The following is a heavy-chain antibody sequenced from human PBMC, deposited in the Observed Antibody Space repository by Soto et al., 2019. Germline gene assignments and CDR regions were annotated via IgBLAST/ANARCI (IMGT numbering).Heavy chain of an antibody. V-gene: IGHV3-23*01. Sequence: GGSLRLSCAASGFTFSNYAMSWVRQAPGKGLEWVSSISASGGSTYYADSVKGRFTISRDNSKNTLQLQINSLRAEDTGVCYCAKDREAHLFLLADWVQGTLVTVS. D-gene: IGHD3-10*02. CDR1: GFTFSNYA. CDR3: AKDREAHLFLLAD. J-gene: IGHJ4*02. CDR2: ISASGGST.